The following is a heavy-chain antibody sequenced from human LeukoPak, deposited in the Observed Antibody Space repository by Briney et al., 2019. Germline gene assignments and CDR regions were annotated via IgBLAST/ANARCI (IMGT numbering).Heavy chain of an antibody. CDR3: AKVRALEFDY. CDR2: ISYDGSDK. Sequence: GRSLRLSCAASGFTFSNYGMHWGRQAPGKGLEWVAGISYDGSDKYYADSVKGRFTISRDNSKNTLDLQMNSLRGEDAAVYYCAKVRALEFDYWGQGTLVTVSS. CDR1: GFTFSNYG. V-gene: IGHV3-30*18. D-gene: IGHD3-3*01. J-gene: IGHJ4*02.